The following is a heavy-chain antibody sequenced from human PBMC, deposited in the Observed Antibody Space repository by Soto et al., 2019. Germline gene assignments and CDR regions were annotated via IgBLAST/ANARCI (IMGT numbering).Heavy chain of an antibody. D-gene: IGHD6-19*01. CDR2: FYSGDSDT. V-gene: IGHV5-51*01. Sequence: GESLKISCKGSGYSFANYCIAWVRQMPGKGLEWMGIFYSGDSDTRYSPSFQGQVVISGDKSINTAYLQWTSLKASDTAMYYCARGSSGFYDYWGQGTLVTVSS. CDR3: ARGSSGFYDY. J-gene: IGHJ4*02. CDR1: GYSFANYC.